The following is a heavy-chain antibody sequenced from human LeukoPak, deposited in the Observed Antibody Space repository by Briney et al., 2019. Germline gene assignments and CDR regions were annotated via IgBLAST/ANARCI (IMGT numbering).Heavy chain of an antibody. D-gene: IGHD2-21*01. CDR2: IIPIFGTA. V-gene: IGHV1-69*13. Sequence: ASVKASCKASGGTFSSYAISWVRQAPGQGLEWMGGIIPIFGTANYAQKFQGRVTITADESTSTAYMELSSLRSEDTAVYYCARDGESFVAHFFDYWGQGTLVTVSS. CDR1: GGTFSSYA. CDR3: ARDGESFVAHFFDY. J-gene: IGHJ4*02.